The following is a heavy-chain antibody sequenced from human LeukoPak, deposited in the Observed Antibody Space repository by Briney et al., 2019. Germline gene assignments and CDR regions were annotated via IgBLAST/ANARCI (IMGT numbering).Heavy chain of an antibody. J-gene: IGHJ5*02. CDR3: ARSTIFGVVIDSNWFDP. CDR2: IYYSGST. V-gene: IGHV4-30-4*08. Sequence: SQTLSLTCTVSGGSISSGDYYWSWIRQPPGKGLEWIGYIYYSGSTYYNPSLKSRVTISVHTSKNQFSLKLSSVTAADTAVYYCARSTIFGVVIDSNWFDPWGQGTLVTVSS. CDR1: GGSISSGDYY. D-gene: IGHD3-3*01.